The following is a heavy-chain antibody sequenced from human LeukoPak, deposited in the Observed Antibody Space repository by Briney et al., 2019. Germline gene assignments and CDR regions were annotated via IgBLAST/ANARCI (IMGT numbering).Heavy chain of an antibody. CDR3: ATSVMKAFYYYYMDV. CDR2: MNPTSGDT. D-gene: IGHD2-21*01. J-gene: IGHJ6*03. Sequence: ASVKVSCKASGYTFSDYDVNWVRQAPGQGLEWMGWMNPTSGDTGYAQKFQGRVTMTRSMSKNTAYMELSRLRSEDTAVYFCATSVMKAFYYYYMDVWGKGTTIIISS. V-gene: IGHV1-8*01. CDR1: GYTFSDYD.